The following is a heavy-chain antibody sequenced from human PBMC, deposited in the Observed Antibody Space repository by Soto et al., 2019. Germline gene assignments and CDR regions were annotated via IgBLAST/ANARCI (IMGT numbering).Heavy chain of an antibody. CDR1: GGSISSGDYY. Sequence: PSETLSLTCTVSGGSISSGDYYWTWIRQTPGKGLQWIGYISYSGSTFYNPSLKTRLAMSVDTSKNQFSVRLMSVTAADTAVYYCARDRAHFYESSGRLDLWGQGMLVTVSS. CDR2: ISYSGST. D-gene: IGHD3-22*01. J-gene: IGHJ4*02. CDR3: ARDRAHFYESSGRLDL. V-gene: IGHV4-30-4*01.